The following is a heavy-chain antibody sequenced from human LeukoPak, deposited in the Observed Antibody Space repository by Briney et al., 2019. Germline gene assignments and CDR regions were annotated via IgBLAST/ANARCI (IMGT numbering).Heavy chain of an antibody. V-gene: IGHV4-59*12. J-gene: IGHJ4*02. D-gene: IGHD2-21*02. CDR1: GGSISSYY. CDR3: ATRVTAMNY. Sequence: SETLSLTCTVSGGSISSYYWSWIRQPPGKGLEWIGYTYYSGSTNYNPSLKSRVTISVDTSKNQFSLKLSSVTAADTAVYYCATRVTAMNYWGQGTLVTVSS. CDR2: TYYSGST.